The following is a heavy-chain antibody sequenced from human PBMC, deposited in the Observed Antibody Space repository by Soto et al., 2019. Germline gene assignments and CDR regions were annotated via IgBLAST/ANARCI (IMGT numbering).Heavy chain of an antibody. V-gene: IGHV4-34*01. CDR3: ARRDGYCSGGSCYPVNFDY. J-gene: IGHJ4*02. Sequence: SETLSLTCAVYGGSFSGYYWSWIRQPPGKGLEWIGEINHSGSTNYNPSLKSRVTISVDTSKNQFSLKLSSVTAADTAVYYCARRDGYCSGGSCYPVNFDYWGQGTLVTVSS. CDR2: INHSGST. D-gene: IGHD2-15*01. CDR1: GGSFSGYY.